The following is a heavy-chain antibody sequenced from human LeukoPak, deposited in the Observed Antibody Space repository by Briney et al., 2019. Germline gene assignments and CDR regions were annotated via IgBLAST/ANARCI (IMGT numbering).Heavy chain of an antibody. CDR3: ANIGLGAVAGIY. V-gene: IGHV3-7*03. Sequence: ASVKVSCKVSGYTLTELSMHWVRQAPGKGLEWVANIKQDGSEKYYVDSVKGRFTISRDNAKNTLYLQMNSLRAEDTAVYYCANIGLGAVAGIYWGQGTLVTVSS. CDR2: IKQDGSEK. CDR1: GYTLTELS. D-gene: IGHD6-19*01. J-gene: IGHJ4*02.